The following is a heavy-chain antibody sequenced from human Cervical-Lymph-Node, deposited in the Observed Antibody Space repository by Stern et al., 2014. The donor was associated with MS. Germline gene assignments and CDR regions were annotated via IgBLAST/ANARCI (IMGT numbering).Heavy chain of an antibody. Sequence: VQLVESGGGVVQPGRSLRLSCAASGFTFSNYAMHWVRQAPGKGLAWVAIISYDGISKYYADSVKGRFTISRDNSKDTLYLQMNSLRAEDTALYSCARDYKVGTFTFYYYYGLDVWGQGTTVTVSS. D-gene: IGHD1-1*01. CDR2: ISYDGISK. CDR1: GFTFSNYA. V-gene: IGHV3-30-3*01. J-gene: IGHJ6*02. CDR3: ARDYKVGTFTFYYYYGLDV.